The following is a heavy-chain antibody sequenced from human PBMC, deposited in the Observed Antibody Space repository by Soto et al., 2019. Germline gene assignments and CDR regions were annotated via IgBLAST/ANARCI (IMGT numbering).Heavy chain of an antibody. J-gene: IGHJ6*03. V-gene: IGHV4-59*01. Sequence: NPSETLYLTYLVSGRSISTYYWSWLRPPPGKGLEWIGYIYYSGSTNYNPSLKSRVTISVDTSKNQFSLKLSSVTAADTAVYYCARVVAARGYYYYYYYMDVWGKGTTVT. D-gene: IGHD6-6*01. CDR3: ARVVAARGYYYYYYYMDV. CDR1: GRSISTYY. CDR2: IYYSGST.